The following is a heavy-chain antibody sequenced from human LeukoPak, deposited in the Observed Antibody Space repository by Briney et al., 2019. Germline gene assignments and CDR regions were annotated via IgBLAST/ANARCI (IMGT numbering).Heavy chain of an antibody. CDR1: GYSFTSHW. CDR3: ARRGVGSTFDY. CDR2: IYPGDSDS. Sequence: GESLKISCKGSGYSFTSHWIGWVRQMPGKGLEWMGIIYPGDSDSTYSPSFQGQVTISADKSISTAYLQWSSLRASDTAMYYCARRGVGSTFDYWGQGTLVTVSS. V-gene: IGHV5-51*01. D-gene: IGHD1-26*01. J-gene: IGHJ4*02.